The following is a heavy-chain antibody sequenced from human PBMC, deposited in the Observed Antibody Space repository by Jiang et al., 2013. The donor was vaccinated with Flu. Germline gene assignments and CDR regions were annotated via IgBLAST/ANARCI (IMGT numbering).Heavy chain of an antibody. D-gene: IGHD2-8*01. CDR1: GDSVSSNSAV. CDR2: TYYRSKWYN. V-gene: IGHV6-1*01. J-gene: IGHJ5*02. Sequence: QTLSLTCAISGDSVSSNSAVWNWIRQSPSRGLEWLGRTYYRSKWYNDYAISVKSRISINPDTSKNQFSLQLNSMTPEDTAVYYCAEGWSGFDPWGQGTLVTVSS. CDR3: AEGWSGFDP.